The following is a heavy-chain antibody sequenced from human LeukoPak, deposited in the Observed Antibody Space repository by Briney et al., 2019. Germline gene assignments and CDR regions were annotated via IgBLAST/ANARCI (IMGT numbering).Heavy chain of an antibody. J-gene: IGHJ5*02. CDR3: ARAYFSSWYMNWFDP. Sequence: SETLSLTCTVSGGSISSYYWSWIRQPPGKGLEWIGYIYYSGSTNYNPSLKSRVTISVDTSKNQFSLKLSSVTAEDTAVYYCARAYFSSWYMNWFDPWGQGTLVTVSS. CDR2: IYYSGST. D-gene: IGHD6-13*01. V-gene: IGHV4-59*08. CDR1: GGSISSYY.